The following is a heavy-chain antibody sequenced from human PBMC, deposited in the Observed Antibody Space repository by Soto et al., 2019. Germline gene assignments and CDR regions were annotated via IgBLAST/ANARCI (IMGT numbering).Heavy chain of an antibody. CDR3: ARHLQRWTKFGFDY. D-gene: IGHD3-16*01. V-gene: IGHV4-61*01. J-gene: IGHJ4*02. Sequence: SETLSLTCTFSVGSVSSGSYYWSWIRQPPGKGLEWIGYIYYSGSTNYNPSLKSRVTISVDTSKNQFSLKLSSVTAAGTAVYYCARHLQRWTKFGFDYLGQGTLVNVSS. CDR1: VGSVSSGSYY. CDR2: IYYSGST.